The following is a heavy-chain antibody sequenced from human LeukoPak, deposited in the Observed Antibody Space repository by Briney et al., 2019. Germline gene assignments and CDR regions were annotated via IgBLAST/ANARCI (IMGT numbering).Heavy chain of an antibody. CDR1: GFTFSSHG. CDR3: ARGGYCSSTSCDTDY. Sequence: LGRSLRLSCAASGFTFSSHGMHWGRQAPGKGLEWVAVISYDGSNKYADSVKGRFTISRDISKNTLYLQMNSLRAEDTAVYYCARGGYCSSTSCDTDYWGQGTLVTVSS. V-gene: IGHV3-30*03. J-gene: IGHJ4*02. CDR2: ISYDGSNK. D-gene: IGHD2-2*01.